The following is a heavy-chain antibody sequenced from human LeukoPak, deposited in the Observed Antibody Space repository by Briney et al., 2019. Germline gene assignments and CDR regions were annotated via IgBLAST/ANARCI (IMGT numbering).Heavy chain of an antibody. Sequence: GSSVKVSCKAPGGTFSSYDISWVRQAPGQGLEWMGGINPIFGTANYAQKFQGRVTITTDESTTTAYMELSSLRSEDTAVYYCASPIIAAAGTGYFQHWGQGTLVTVSS. CDR2: INPIFGTA. CDR3: ASPIIAAAGTGYFQH. CDR1: GGTFSSYD. D-gene: IGHD6-13*01. J-gene: IGHJ1*01. V-gene: IGHV1-69*05.